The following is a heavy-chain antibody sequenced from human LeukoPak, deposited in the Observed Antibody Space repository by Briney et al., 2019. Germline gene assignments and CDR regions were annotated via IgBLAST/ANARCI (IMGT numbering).Heavy chain of an antibody. CDR1: GGSISSGDYY. Sequence: SETLSLTCTVSGGSISSGDYYWSWIRQPPGKGLEWIAYMYYSGSTYYNPSLKSRVTMSADTSKNQLSLKLSSVTAADTAVYYARPYYYDSRIDPWGQGILVTVSS. CDR2: MYYSGST. D-gene: IGHD3-22*01. V-gene: IGHV4-30-4*01. J-gene: IGHJ5*02. CDR3: RPYYYDSRIDP.